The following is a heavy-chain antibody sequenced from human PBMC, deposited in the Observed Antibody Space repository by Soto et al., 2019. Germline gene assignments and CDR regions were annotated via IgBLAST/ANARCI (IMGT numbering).Heavy chain of an antibody. CDR3: ARDAQLWFGELFLYYYYYGMEV. D-gene: IGHD3-10*01. Sequence: SGGSLRLSCAASGFTFSSYAMSWVRQAPGKGLEWVSAISGSGGSTYYADSVKGRFTISRDNSKNTLYLQMNSLRAEDTAVYYCARDAQLWFGELFLYYYYYGMEVWGQGTTVTVSS. CDR2: ISGSGGST. CDR1: GFTFSSYA. J-gene: IGHJ6*02. V-gene: IGHV3-23*01.